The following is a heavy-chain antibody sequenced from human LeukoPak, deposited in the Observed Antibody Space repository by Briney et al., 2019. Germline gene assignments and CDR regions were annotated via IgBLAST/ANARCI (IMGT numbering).Heavy chain of an antibody. CDR3: ASHSYCSSTSCPGGYYYYMDV. J-gene: IGHJ6*03. CDR2: IYTSGST. Sequence: PSQTLSLTCTVSGGSISSGSYYWSWIRQPAGKGLEWIGRIYTSGSTNYNPSLKSRVTISVDTSKNQFSLKLSSVTAADTAVYYCASHSYCSSTSCPGGYYYYMDVWGKGTTVTVSS. CDR1: GGSISSGSYY. V-gene: IGHV4-61*02. D-gene: IGHD2-2*01.